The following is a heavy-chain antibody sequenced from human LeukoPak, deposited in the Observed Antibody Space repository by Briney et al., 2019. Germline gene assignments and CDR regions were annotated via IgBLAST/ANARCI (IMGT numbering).Heavy chain of an antibody. CDR1: GYTFTSHG. CDR2: ISTYNGNT. V-gene: IGHV1-18*01. D-gene: IGHD1-1*01. Sequence: ASVKVSCKASGYTFTSHGISWVRQAPGQGLEWMGWISTYNGNTNYAQKLQGRVTMTTDTSTSTAYMELRSLRSDDTAVYYCARDRYNWNDVAFDIWGQGTMVTVSS. J-gene: IGHJ3*02. CDR3: ARDRYNWNDVAFDI.